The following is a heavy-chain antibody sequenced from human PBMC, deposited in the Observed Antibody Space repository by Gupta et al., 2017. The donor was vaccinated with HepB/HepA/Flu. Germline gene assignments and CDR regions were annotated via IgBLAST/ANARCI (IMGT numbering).Heavy chain of an antibody. CDR2: INPKNGDT. Sequence: QVQLVQSGAEVKEPGASVKVSCKASGYTFTDYDIYWVRQAPGQGLECMGWINPKNGDTSDTQKFQGRVTMSRDTSISTAYMELSRVTSDESAVYYCARNYNGLGVWVQGTSVTVSS. CDR1: GYTFTDYD. V-gene: IGHV1-2*02. CDR3: ARNYNGLGV. J-gene: IGHJ6*02.